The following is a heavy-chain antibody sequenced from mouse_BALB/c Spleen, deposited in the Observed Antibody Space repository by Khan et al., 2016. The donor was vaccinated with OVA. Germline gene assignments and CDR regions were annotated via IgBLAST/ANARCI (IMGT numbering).Heavy chain of an antibody. CDR2: ISYDGNN. Sequence: EVQLQESGPGLVKPSQSLSLTCSVTGYLITSGCYWNWIRQFPGNKLEWMGHISYDGNNNYNPSLKNRISTTRDTSKNQFFLRLNPVTAEDTATYYCGRDEGYYYGDYFDYWGQGTTLTVSS. V-gene: IGHV3-6*02. J-gene: IGHJ2*01. CDR3: GRDEGYYYGDYFDY. CDR1: GYLITSGCY. D-gene: IGHD1-1*01.